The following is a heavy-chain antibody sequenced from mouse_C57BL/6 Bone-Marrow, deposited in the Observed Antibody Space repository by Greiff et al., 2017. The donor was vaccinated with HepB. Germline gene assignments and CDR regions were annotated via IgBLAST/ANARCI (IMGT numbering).Heavy chain of an antibody. CDR2: ISSGGSYT. CDR3: ASLGSSQFAY. D-gene: IGHD1-1*01. Sequence: EVKVVESGGDLVKPGGSLKLSCAASGFTFSSYGMSWVRQTPDKRLEWVATISSGGSYTYYPDSVKGRCTISRDNAKNTLYLQMSSLKSEDTAMYYCASLGSSQFAYWGQGTLVTVSA. V-gene: IGHV5-6*01. J-gene: IGHJ3*01. CDR1: GFTFSSYG.